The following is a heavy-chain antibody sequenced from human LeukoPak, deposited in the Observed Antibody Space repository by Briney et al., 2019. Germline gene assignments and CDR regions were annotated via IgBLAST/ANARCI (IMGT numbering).Heavy chain of an antibody. CDR2: IRGSGGNS. Sequence: PGGSLRLSCAASGLTFSSYAMSWVRQAPGKGLEWVSSIRGSGGNSNFADSVEGRFTISRDNSRNTLYLQMNSLRAEDTAVYYCAQGSAVSSTGWFDPWGQGTLVTVSS. V-gene: IGHV3-23*01. J-gene: IGHJ5*02. D-gene: IGHD6-19*01. CDR1: GLTFSSYA. CDR3: AQGSAVSSTGWFDP.